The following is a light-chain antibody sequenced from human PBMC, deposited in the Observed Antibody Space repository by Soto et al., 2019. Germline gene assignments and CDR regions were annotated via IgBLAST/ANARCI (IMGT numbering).Light chain of an antibody. CDR1: QSVGSN. CDR2: GAY. Sequence: EIMMTQSPGTLSVSPGESATLSCRASQSVGSNLAWYQQKPGQAPRLLMYGAYTRATGISARLSGSGSGTEFTLPISSLQSEDFAIYSCQQYHKLPWTFGQGTRVEIK. J-gene: IGKJ1*01. V-gene: IGKV3-15*01. CDR3: QQYHKLPWT.